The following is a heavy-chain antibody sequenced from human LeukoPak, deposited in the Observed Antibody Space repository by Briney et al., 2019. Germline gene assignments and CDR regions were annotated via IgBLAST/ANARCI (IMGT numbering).Heavy chain of an antibody. CDR1: GGSITSGGYF. Sequence: KASETLSLTCTVSGGSITSGGYFWGWIRQPPGKGLEWIGSIYYIGSPYYNPSLKSRVTISLDTSKNQLSLKLSSVTAADTAVYYCARALTGAFYYYGLDVWGQGTTVTVSS. D-gene: IGHD7-27*01. CDR2: IYYIGSP. V-gene: IGHV4-39*02. CDR3: ARALTGAFYYYGLDV. J-gene: IGHJ6*02.